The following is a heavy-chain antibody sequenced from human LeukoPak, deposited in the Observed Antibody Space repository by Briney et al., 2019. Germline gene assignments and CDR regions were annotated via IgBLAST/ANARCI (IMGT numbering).Heavy chain of an antibody. CDR1: GFTFSSYG. CDR2: IWYDGNHK. D-gene: IGHD2-2*01. J-gene: IGHJ4*02. V-gene: IGHV3-33*06. Sequence: GGSLRLSCAASGFTFSSYGMHWVRQAPGKGLEWVALIWYDGNHKYYVDSVKGRFTISRDNSKNTLYLQMDSLRAEDTAVYYCAKAPKRYCTSASCQGYFDYWGQGTLVTVSS. CDR3: AKAPKRYCTSASCQGYFDY.